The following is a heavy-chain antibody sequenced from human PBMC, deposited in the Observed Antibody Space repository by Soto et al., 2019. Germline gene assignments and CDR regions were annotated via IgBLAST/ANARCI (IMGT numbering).Heavy chain of an antibody. J-gene: IGHJ6*02. CDR2: INPNSGGT. D-gene: IGHD3-16*02. Sequence: ASVKVSCKASGYTFTGYYMHWVRQAPGQGLEWMGWINPNSGGTNSAQKFQGWVTMTRDTSISTAYMEVSRLRSDDTAVYYCARELRLGELSLWGHYYSGLVVWGQGTRVTVSS. CDR1: GYTFTGYY. V-gene: IGHV1-2*04. CDR3: ARELRLGELSLWGHYYSGLVV.